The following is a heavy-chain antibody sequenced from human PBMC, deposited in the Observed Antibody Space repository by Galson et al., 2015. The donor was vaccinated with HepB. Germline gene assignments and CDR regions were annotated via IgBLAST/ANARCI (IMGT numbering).Heavy chain of an antibody. D-gene: IGHD6-19*01. Sequence: QSGAEVKKPGESLRISCKGSGYSLSNYWISWVCQMPGKGLEWMGRIDPGDSDTNYSPSFQGHVTISADKSISTAYLQWSSLKASDTAIYYCASLRYCSGWYYFEQWGQGTLVTVSS. CDR2: IDPGDSDT. V-gene: IGHV5-10-1*01. J-gene: IGHJ4*02. CDR3: ASLRYCSGWYYFEQ. CDR1: GYSLSNYW.